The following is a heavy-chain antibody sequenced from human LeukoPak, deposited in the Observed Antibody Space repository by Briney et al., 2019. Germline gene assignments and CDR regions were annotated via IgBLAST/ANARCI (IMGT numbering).Heavy chain of an antibody. CDR2: MNPNSGNT. V-gene: IGHV1-8*02. J-gene: IGHJ4*02. CDR3: ARGPPEVVAATKKKFFDY. Sequence: GASVKVSCKASGYTFTSYGISWVRQATGQGLEWMGWMNPNSGNTGYAQKFQGRVTMTRNTSISTAYMELSSLRSEDTAVYYCARGPPEVVAATKKKFFDYWGQGTLVTVSS. CDR1: GYTFTSYG. D-gene: IGHD2-15*01.